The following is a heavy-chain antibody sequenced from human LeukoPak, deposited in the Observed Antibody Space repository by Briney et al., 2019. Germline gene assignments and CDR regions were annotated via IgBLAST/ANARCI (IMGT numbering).Heavy chain of an antibody. V-gene: IGHV3-23*01. Sequence: GGSLRLSCAVSGFTLNSHGMTWVRQAPGKGLEWVATLIGTAGNTYYADSVKGRFTISRDNSKNTLYVQMNSLRVEDTAIYYCARDMGITRVRGVIPHDAVDIWGQGTTVTVSS. CDR3: ARDMGITRVRGVIPHDAVDI. J-gene: IGHJ3*02. CDR1: GFTLNSHG. D-gene: IGHD3-10*01. CDR2: LIGTAGNT.